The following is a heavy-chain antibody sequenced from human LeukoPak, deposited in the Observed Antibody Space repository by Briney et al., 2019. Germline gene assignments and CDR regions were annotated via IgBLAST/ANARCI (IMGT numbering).Heavy chain of an antibody. CDR3: AKDGWIQLWALDY. D-gene: IGHD5-18*01. CDR1: GFTFSSYS. Sequence: GGSLRLSCAASGFTFSSYSMNWVRQAPGKGLEWVAFIRYDGSNKYYADSVKGRFTISRDNSKNTLYLQMNSLRAEDTAVYYCAKDGWIQLWALDYWGQGTLVTVSS. CDR2: IRYDGSNK. V-gene: IGHV3-30*02. J-gene: IGHJ4*02.